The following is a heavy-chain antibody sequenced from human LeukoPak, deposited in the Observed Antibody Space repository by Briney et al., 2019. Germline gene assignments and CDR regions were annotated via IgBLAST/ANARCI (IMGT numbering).Heavy chain of an antibody. V-gene: IGHV4-34*01. CDR1: GGSFSGYY. J-gene: IGHJ4*02. Sequence: SETLSLTCAVYGGSFSGYYWSWIRQPPGKGLEWIGEINHSGSTNYNPSLKSRGTISVDTSKNQFSLKLSPVTAADTAVYYCARGLYLFKYYFDYWGQGTLVTVSS. CDR2: INHSGST. CDR3: ARGLYLFKYYFDY. D-gene: IGHD2-8*01.